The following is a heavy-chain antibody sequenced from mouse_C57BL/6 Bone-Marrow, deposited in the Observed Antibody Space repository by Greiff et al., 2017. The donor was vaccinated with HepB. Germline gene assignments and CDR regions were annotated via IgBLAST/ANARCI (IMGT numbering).Heavy chain of an antibody. V-gene: IGHV5-2*01. D-gene: IGHD2-4*01. CDR3: ARIYYDYDSAWFAY. Sequence: EVQLVESGGGLVQPGESLKLSCESNEYEFTSHDMSWVRKTPEKRLELVAAINSDGGSTYYPDTMEGRFIISRDNTKKILYLQMSSLRSEDTALYYCARIYYDYDSAWFAYGGQGTLVTVSA. CDR2: INSDGGST. J-gene: IGHJ3*01. CDR1: EYEFTSHD.